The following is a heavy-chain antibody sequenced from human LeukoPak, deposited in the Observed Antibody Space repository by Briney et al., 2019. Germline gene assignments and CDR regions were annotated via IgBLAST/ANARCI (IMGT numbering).Heavy chain of an antibody. Sequence: PSETLSLTCTVSGGSISSYYWSWIRQPPGKGLEWIGYIYYSGGTNYNPSLKSRVTISVDTSKNQFSLKLSSVTAADTAVYYCARDEYYYDSSGYQGGGWFDPWGQGTLVTVSS. CDR1: GGSISSYY. J-gene: IGHJ5*02. V-gene: IGHV4-59*01. CDR2: IYYSGGT. D-gene: IGHD3-22*01. CDR3: ARDEYYYDSSGYQGGGWFDP.